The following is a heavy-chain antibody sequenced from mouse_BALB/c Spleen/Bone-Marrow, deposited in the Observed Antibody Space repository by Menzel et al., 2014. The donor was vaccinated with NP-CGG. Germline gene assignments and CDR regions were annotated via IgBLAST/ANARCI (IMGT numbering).Heavy chain of an antibody. D-gene: IGHD1-1*01. V-gene: IGHV5-4*02. CDR2: ISDGGSYT. J-gene: IGHJ4*01. Sequence: EVQLVESGGGLVKPGGSLKLSCAASGFTFSDYYMYWVRQTPEKRLEWVATISDGGSYTYYPDSVKGRFTISRDNAKNNLYLQMSSLKSEDTAMYYCARYGSSPYAIDYWGQGTSVTVSS. CDR1: GFTFSDYY. CDR3: ARYGSSPYAIDY.